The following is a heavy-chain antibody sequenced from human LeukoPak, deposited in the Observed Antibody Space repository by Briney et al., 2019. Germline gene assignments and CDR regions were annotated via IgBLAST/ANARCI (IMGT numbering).Heavy chain of an antibody. J-gene: IGHJ6*03. D-gene: IGHD6-13*01. CDR3: ARGYWSSSWSSYYYVDV. CDR1: GYTFTSYD. V-gene: IGHV1-8*01. CDR2: MNPNSGNT. Sequence: ASVKVSCKASGYTFTSYDINWVRQATGQGLEWMGWMNPNSGNTGYAQKFQGRVTMTRNTSISTAYMELSSLRSEDTAVYFCARGYWSSSWSSYYYVDVWGKGTTVTISS.